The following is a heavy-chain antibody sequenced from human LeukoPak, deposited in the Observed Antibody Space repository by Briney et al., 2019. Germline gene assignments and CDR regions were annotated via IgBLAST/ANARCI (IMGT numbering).Heavy chain of an antibody. CDR2: MNPNSGNT. CDR3: TRGSSGRRDN. J-gene: IGHJ4*02. CDR1: GYTFTSCD. V-gene: IGHV1-8*01. Sequence: ASVKVSCKASGYTFTSCDINWVRQATGQGLEWMGWMNPNSGNTGYGQSFRGRITMTRDISIGTAYMELSNLTSADTAIYYCTRGSSGRRDNWGQGTLVTVSA. D-gene: IGHD6-19*01.